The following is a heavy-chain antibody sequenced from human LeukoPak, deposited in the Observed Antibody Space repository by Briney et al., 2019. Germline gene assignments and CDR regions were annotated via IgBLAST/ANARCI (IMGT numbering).Heavy chain of an antibody. CDR3: ARVTRWAGLDF. Sequence: NPSQTLSLTCNVSGGSISSGDKYWSWIRQPPGKGLEWIGYIYYSGSTYYNPSLKSRLTISVDTSENQLSLHLTSVTAADTAVYFCARVTRWAGLDFWGQGTLVTVSS. J-gene: IGHJ4*02. CDR1: GGSISSGDKY. CDR2: IYYSGST. V-gene: IGHV4-30-4*01. D-gene: IGHD2-21*02.